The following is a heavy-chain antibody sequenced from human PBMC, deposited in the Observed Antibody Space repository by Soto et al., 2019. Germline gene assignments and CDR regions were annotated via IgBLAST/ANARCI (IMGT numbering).Heavy chain of an antibody. CDR2: IDPSDSYT. Sequence: GESLKISCKCSGYSFTSYWISWVRQMPGKGLEWMGRIDPSDSYTNYSPSFQGHVTISADKSISTAYLQWSSLKASDTAMYYCAGLANMDTDMAHSYYYYYGMDVWGQGTKVTVSS. D-gene: IGHD5-18*01. CDR1: GYSFTSYW. V-gene: IGHV5-10-1*01. CDR3: AGLANMDTDMAHSYYYYYGMDV. J-gene: IGHJ6*02.